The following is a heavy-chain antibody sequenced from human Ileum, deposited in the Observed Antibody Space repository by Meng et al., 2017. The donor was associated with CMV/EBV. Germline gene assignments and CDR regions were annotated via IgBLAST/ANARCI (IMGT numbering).Heavy chain of an antibody. D-gene: IGHD3-10*01. CDR3: VRIDIWFGELFPGYFDY. V-gene: IGHV4-39*01. CDR2: IYYSGGT. CDR1: SISISGYY. Sequence: SISISGYYWCWIRQPPGKGLHWIGSIYYSGGTYYNPSLKSRVTISVDTSKNQFSLKLTSVTAADTALYYCVRIDIWFGELFPGYFDYWGQGTLVTVSS. J-gene: IGHJ4*02.